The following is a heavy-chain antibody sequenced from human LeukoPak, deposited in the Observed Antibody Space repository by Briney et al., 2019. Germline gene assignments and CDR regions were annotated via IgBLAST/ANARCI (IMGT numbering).Heavy chain of an antibody. J-gene: IGHJ4*02. Sequence: SETLSLTCTVSGGSISSSSYYWGWIRQPPGKGLEWIGSIYYSGSTYYNPSPKSRVTISVDTSKNQFSLKLSSVTAADTAVYYCARLGIAVAGPNDYWGQGTLVTVSS. CDR1: GGSISSSSYY. CDR2: IYYSGST. D-gene: IGHD6-19*01. V-gene: IGHV4-39*01. CDR3: ARLGIAVAGPNDY.